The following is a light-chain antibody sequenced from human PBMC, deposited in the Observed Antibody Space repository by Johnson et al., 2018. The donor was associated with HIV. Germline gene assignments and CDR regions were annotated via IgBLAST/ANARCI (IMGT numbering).Light chain of an antibody. CDR3: GTWDSNLSVYV. V-gene: IGLV1-51*02. CDR1: SSNIGKNH. J-gene: IGLJ1*01. CDR2: EDD. Sequence: QAVLTQPPSVSAAPGQKVTISCSGSSSNIGKNHVSWYQQFPGTAPKLLVYEDDKRPSDIPDRFSGSKSGTSATLGITGLQPGDEADYYCGTWDSNLSVYVFGTGTEVTV.